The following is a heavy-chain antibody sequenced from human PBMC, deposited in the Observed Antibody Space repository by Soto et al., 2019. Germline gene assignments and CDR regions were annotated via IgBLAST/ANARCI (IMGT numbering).Heavy chain of an antibody. CDR3: AKEKVGSGQLWFGESDYYYGMDV. J-gene: IGHJ6*02. CDR2: ISYDGSNK. V-gene: IGHV3-30*18. Sequence: PGGSLRLSCAASGFTFSSYGMHWVRQAPGKGLEWVAVISYDGSNKYYADSVKGRFTISRDNSKNTLYLQMNSLRAEDTAVYYCAKEKVGSGQLWFGESDYYYGMDVWGQGTTVTVSS. CDR1: GFTFSSYG. D-gene: IGHD3-10*01.